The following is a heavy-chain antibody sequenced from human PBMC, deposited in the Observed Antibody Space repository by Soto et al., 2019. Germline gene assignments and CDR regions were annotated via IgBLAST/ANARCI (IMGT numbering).Heavy chain of an antibody. Sequence: ASVKVSCKASGYTFTGYYMHWVRQAPGQGLEWMGIINPSGGSTSYAQKFQGRVTMTRDTSTSTVYMELSSLRSEDTAVYYCARDLVAVAGTGNFDYWGQGTLVTVSS. D-gene: IGHD6-19*01. J-gene: IGHJ4*02. V-gene: IGHV1-46*03. CDR2: INPSGGST. CDR3: ARDLVAVAGTGNFDY. CDR1: GYTFTGYY.